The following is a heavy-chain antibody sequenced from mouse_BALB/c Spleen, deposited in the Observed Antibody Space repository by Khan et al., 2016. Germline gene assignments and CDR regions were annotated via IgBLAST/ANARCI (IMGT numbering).Heavy chain of an antibody. J-gene: IGHJ3*01. Sequence: EVQRQESGPSLVKPSQSLSLTCTVTGYSITSDYAWNWIRQFPGNKLVWLGYISYSGDTHYNPSLTSRISITRDTSKNQFFLQLNSVTAEDTATYYCAREDYSWFAYWGQGTLVTVSA. V-gene: IGHV3-2*02. CDR3: AREDYSWFAY. CDR2: ISYSGDT. D-gene: IGHD1-1*02. CDR1: GYSITSDYA.